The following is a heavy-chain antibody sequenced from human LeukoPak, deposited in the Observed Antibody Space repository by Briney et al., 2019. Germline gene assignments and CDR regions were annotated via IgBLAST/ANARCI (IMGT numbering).Heavy chain of an antibody. J-gene: IGHJ4*02. V-gene: IGHV3-23*01. CDR3: AKYKISTVTVDY. D-gene: IGHD4-11*01. CDR2: ISNSGVST. CDR1: GFTFSSYA. Sequence: GGSLRLSCAASGFTFSSYAMSWVRQAPGKGLEWVSVISNSGVSTYYADSVKGRFTISRDNPKNTLYPQMNSLRAEDTAVYYCAKYKISTVTVDYWGQGTLVTASS.